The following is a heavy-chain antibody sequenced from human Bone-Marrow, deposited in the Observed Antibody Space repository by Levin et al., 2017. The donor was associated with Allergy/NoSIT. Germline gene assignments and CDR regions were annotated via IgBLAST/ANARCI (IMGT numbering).Heavy chain of an antibody. CDR3: ARGSGAAAADAFDL. Sequence: ALVKVSCKASDYTFTNYGVSWLRQAPGQGLEWMGWISAYNGNTDSAQKFQGRVTMTTDTSTRTAYIEVRSLRSDDTAVYYCARGSGAAAADAFDLWGQGTMVTVSS. D-gene: IGHD7-27*01. CDR2: ISAYNGNT. CDR1: DYTFTNYG. J-gene: IGHJ3*01. V-gene: IGHV1-18*01.